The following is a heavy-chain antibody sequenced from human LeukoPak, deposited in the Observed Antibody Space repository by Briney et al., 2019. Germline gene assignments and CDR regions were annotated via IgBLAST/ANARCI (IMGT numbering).Heavy chain of an antibody. CDR1: GFTFRSPA. CDR3: AKQLGYCSDGSCYFPY. V-gene: IGHV3-23*01. D-gene: IGHD2-15*01. Sequence: GGSLRPSCAAPGFTFRSPAMSWARRAPGKGLEGASAFSNNGGYTYYADSVQGRFTISRDNSKSTLCLQMNSLRAEDTAVYYCAKQLGYCSDGSCYFPYWGQGTLVTVSS. CDR2: FSNNGGYT. J-gene: IGHJ4*02.